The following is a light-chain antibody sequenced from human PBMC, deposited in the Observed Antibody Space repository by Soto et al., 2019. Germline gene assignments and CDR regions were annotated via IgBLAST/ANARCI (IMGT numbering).Light chain of an antibody. CDR1: QSVSTW. Sequence: DIQMTQSPATLSASAGDRATLSCRASQSVSTWLAWYQQKPGKAPKLLIYDASTRESAIPSRFSGSGSGTEFTLTISSLQPDDFATYYCQQYDRHAWTFGQGTKVDIK. J-gene: IGKJ1*01. CDR2: DAS. V-gene: IGKV1-5*01. CDR3: QQYDRHAWT.